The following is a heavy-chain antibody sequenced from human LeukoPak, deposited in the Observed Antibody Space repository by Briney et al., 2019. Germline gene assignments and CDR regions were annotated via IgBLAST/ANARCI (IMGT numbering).Heavy chain of an antibody. CDR3: AKDRSGGGWKQPFDY. CDR2: INHSGST. Sequence: SETLSLTCAVYGGSFSGYYWSWIRQPPGKGLEWIGEINHSGSTNYNPSLKSRVTISVDTSKNQFSLKLSSVTAADTAVYYCAKDRSGGGWKQPFDYWGQGTRVTVSS. V-gene: IGHV4-34*01. CDR1: GGSFSGYY. J-gene: IGHJ4*02. D-gene: IGHD6-19*01.